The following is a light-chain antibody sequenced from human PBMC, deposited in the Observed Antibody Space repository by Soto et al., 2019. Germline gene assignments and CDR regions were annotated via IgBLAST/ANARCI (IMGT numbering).Light chain of an antibody. CDR2: GVN. J-gene: IGLJ3*02. Sequence: QSVLTQPASVSGSPGQSVTISCTGTSSDVGGYNYVSWYQQHPGKAPKLVIYGVNYRPSGVSARFSGSKFQNTASLTISGLQAEDDADYYCSSYRSGSVVLFGGGTKLTVL. CDR1: SSDVGGYNY. V-gene: IGLV2-14*01. CDR3: SSYRSGSVVL.